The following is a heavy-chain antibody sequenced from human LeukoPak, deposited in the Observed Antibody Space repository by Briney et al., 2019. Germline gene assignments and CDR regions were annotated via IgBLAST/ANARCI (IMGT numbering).Heavy chain of an antibody. V-gene: IGHV4-31*03. CDR1: GGSISSGGYY. CDR2: IYYSGST. J-gene: IGHJ4*02. D-gene: IGHD6-13*01. Sequence: PSQTLSLTCTVSGGSISSGGYYWSWIRQHPGKGLEWIGYIYYSGSTYYNPFLKSRVTISVDTSKNQFSLKLSSVTAADTAVYYCARGRRIAAVVDYWGQGTLVTVSS. CDR3: ARGRRIAAVVDY.